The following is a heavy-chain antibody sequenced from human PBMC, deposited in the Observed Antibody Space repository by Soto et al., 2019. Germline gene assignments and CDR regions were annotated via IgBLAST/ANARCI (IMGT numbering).Heavy chain of an antibody. J-gene: IGHJ4*02. Sequence: KSSETLSLTCTVSGGSISSYYWGWIRQPPGKGLEWIGYIYYSGSTNYNPSLKSRVTISVDTSKNQFSLKLSSVTAADTAVYYCAREGHYPSGFDYWGQGTLVTVSS. CDR3: AREGHYPSGFDY. CDR1: GGSISSYY. CDR2: IYYSGST. D-gene: IGHD3-22*01. V-gene: IGHV4-59*01.